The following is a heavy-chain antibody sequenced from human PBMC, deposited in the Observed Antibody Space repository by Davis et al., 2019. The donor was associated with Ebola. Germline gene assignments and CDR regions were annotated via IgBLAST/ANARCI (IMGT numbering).Heavy chain of an antibody. J-gene: IGHJ3*02. V-gene: IGHV4-39*07. Sequence: PSETLSLTCTVSGGSISSSSYYWGWIRQPPGKGLEWIGSIYYSGSTNYNPSLKSRVTISVDTSKNQFSLKLSSVTAADTAVYYCARGEGRWLHAFDIWGQGTMVTVSS. CDR2: IYYSGST. CDR1: GGSISSSSYY. CDR3: ARGEGRWLHAFDI. D-gene: IGHD5-24*01.